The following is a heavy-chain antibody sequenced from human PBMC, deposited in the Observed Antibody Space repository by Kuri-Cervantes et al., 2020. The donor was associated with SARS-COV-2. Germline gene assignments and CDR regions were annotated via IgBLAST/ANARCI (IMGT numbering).Heavy chain of an antibody. D-gene: IGHD3-10*01. J-gene: IGHJ3*02. Sequence: ASVKVSCKASEYTFTSYDINWVRQATGQGLEWMGWMNPNSGNTGYAQKFQGRVTITRNTSISTAYMELSSLRSEDTAVYYCARSVLLWFGEEQDAFDIWGQGTMVTVSS. V-gene: IGHV1-8*03. CDR2: MNPNSGNT. CDR3: ARSVLLWFGEEQDAFDI. CDR1: EYTFTSYD.